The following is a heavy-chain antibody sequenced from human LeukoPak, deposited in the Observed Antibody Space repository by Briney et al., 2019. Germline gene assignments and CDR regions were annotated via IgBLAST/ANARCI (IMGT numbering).Heavy chain of an antibody. Sequence: GGSLRLSCVASGFTFSNYWMHWVRKPPGKGLVWVSRIYVDGRTTNYADSVKGRFTISRDNAKNTVYLEMNSLSVEDTATYYCIRDFRSADLWGQGTLVTVTS. CDR2: IYVDGRTT. V-gene: IGHV3-74*01. CDR1: GFTFSNYW. CDR3: IRDFRSADL. J-gene: IGHJ5*02.